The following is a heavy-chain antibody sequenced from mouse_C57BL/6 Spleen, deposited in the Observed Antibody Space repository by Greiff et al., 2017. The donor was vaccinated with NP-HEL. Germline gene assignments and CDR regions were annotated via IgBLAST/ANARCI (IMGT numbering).Heavy chain of an antibody. CDR3: ARREGSGYLDY. V-gene: IGHV5-6*02. Sequence: EVKVVESGGDLVKPGGSLKLSCAASGFTFSSYGMSWVRQTPDKRLEWVATISSGGSYTYYPDSVKGRFTISRDNAKNTLYLQMSSLKSEDTAMYYCARREGSGYLDYWGQGTTLTVSS. J-gene: IGHJ2*01. CDR2: ISSGGSYT. CDR1: GFTFSSYG.